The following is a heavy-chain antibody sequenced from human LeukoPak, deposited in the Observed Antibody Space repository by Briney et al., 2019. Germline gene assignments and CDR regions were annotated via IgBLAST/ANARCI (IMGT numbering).Heavy chain of an antibody. J-gene: IGHJ5*02. CDR1: GYNFTSYY. V-gene: IGHV1-46*01. Sequence: ASVKVSCKAFGYNFTSYYMHWVRQAPGQGLEWMGIINPSGGSTSYTQKFQGRVTMTRDTSTSTVYMELSSLRSEDTAVYYCARDGAMIRRSSNCYPRPRWFDRWGQGTLVTVSS. D-gene: IGHD2-2*01. CDR2: INPSGGST. CDR3: ARDGAMIRRSSNCYPRPRWFDR.